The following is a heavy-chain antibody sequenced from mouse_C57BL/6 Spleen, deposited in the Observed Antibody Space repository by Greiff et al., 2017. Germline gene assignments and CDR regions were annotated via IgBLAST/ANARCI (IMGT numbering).Heavy chain of an antibody. CDR1: GYAFTNYL. CDR3: ARYDYGSSYDAMDY. CDR2: INPGSGGT. D-gene: IGHD1-1*01. Sequence: LVESGAELVRPGTSVKVSCKASGYAFTNYLIEWVKQRPGQGLEWIGVINPGSGGTNYNEKFKGKATLTADKSSITAYMQLSSLTSEDSAVYFCARYDYGSSYDAMDYWGQGTSVTVSS. J-gene: IGHJ4*01. V-gene: IGHV1-54*01.